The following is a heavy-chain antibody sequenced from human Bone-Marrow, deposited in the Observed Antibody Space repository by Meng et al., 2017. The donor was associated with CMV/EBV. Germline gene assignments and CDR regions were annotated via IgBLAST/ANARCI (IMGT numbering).Heavy chain of an antibody. CDR1: GFTFSSYA. V-gene: IGHV3-30*02. CDR3: ARDHDY. CDR2: IQYDGSYK. J-gene: IGHJ4*02. Sequence: GGSLRLSCAASGFTFSSYAMHWVRQAPGKGLEWVAFIQYDGSYKYYTDSVKGRFTVSRDNSKNSLYLQMNSLRAEDTAVYYCARDHDYWGQGTLVTVSS.